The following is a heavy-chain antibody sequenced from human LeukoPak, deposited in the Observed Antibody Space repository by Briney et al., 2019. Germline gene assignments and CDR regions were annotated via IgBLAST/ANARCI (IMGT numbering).Heavy chain of an antibody. J-gene: IGHJ4*02. CDR1: GFTFDDYA. V-gene: IGHV3-9*01. CDR3: AKDRYYDFWSGYYMRGSFDY. D-gene: IGHD3-3*01. Sequence: PGWSLRLSCAASGFTFDDYAMHWVRQAPGKGLEWVSGISWNSGSIGYADSVKGRFTISRDNAKNSLYLQMNSLRAEDTALYYCAKDRYYDFWSGYYMRGSFDYWGQGTLVNVSS. CDR2: ISWNSGSI.